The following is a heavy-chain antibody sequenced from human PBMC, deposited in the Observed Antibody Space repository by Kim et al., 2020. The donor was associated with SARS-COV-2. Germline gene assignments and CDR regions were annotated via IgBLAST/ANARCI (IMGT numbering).Heavy chain of an antibody. D-gene: IGHD3-16*01. J-gene: IGHJ4*02. CDR1: GYTFTTYD. CDR3: ARAGRGAFNPFDL. Sequence: ASVKVSCKTSGYTFTTYDINWVRQAPGQGLEWMGWMNPNSGNTGYAQKFQGRVTMTRNTSISIAYMELSSLRSEDTAIYYCARAGRGAFNPFDLWGQGTLVTVSS. CDR2: MNPNSGNT. V-gene: IGHV1-8*01.